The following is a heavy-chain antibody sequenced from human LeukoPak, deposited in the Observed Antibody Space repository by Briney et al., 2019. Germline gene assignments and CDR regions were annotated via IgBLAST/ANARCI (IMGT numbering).Heavy chain of an antibody. D-gene: IGHD6-19*01. V-gene: IGHV1-2*06. CDR1: GYTLTDYY. Sequence: ASVNVSCKASGYTLTDYYMHWVRQAPGQGLEWMGRINPNSGGTNYAQKFQGRVTMTRDTSISTVYMELSRLRSDDTAVYYCARELEQWPDYWGQGTLVTVSS. J-gene: IGHJ4*02. CDR3: ARELEQWPDY. CDR2: INPNSGGT.